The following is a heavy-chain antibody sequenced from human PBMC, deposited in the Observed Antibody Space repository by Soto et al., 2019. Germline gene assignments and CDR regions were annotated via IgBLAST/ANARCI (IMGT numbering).Heavy chain of an antibody. J-gene: IGHJ4*02. CDR3: ARDGRYSYGGYYFDH. V-gene: IGHV3-30-3*01. CDR2: ISNDGSNK. D-gene: IGHD5-18*01. Sequence: QVQLVESGGGVVQPGRSLRLSYAASGFTFSSFAMHWVRQAPGKGLEWVAVISNDGSNKYYADSVKGRFTISRDNSKNTLYLQMNSLRTEDTAVYYCARDGRYSYGGYYFDHWGQGTLVTVSS. CDR1: GFTFSSFA.